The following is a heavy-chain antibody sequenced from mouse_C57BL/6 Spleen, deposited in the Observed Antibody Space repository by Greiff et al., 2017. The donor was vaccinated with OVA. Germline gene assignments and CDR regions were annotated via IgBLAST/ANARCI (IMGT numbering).Heavy chain of an antibody. V-gene: IGHV1-5*01. CDR1: GYTFTSYW. J-gene: IGHJ4*01. D-gene: IGHD3-2*02. Sequence: VQLQQSGTVLARPGASVKMSCKPSGYTFTSYWMHWVKQRPGQGLEWIGAIYPGNSDTSYNQKFKGKAKLTAVTSASTAYMELSSLTNEDSAVYYCTRESSGYRYAMDYWGQGTSVTVSS. CDR2: IYPGNSDT. CDR3: TRESSGYRYAMDY.